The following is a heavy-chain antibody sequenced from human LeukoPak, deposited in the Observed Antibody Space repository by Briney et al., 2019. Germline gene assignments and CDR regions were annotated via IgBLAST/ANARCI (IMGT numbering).Heavy chain of an antibody. V-gene: IGHV4-38-2*01. J-gene: IGHJ4*02. D-gene: IGHD5-18*01. CDR3: ARHTLHSYGEY. CDR2: IYHTGIT. CDR1: GYSISSGYY. Sequence: ASETLSLTCAVSGYSISSGYYWGWIRQPPGKGLEWIGSIYHTGITYYNPSLKSRVSMSVDMSYNHFSLKLDSVTAADTAVYYCARHTLHSYGEYWGQGTLVTVSS.